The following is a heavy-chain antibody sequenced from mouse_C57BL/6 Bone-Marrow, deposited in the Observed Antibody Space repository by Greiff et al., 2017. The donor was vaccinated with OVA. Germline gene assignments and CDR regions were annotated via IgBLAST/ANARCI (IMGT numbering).Heavy chain of an antibody. J-gene: IGHJ2*01. V-gene: IGHV3-6*01. D-gene: IGHD1-1*01. CDR2: ISYDGSN. CDR1: GYSITSGYY. CDR3: ARRPTVVYFDY. Sequence: EVKLQESGPGLVKPSQSLSLTCSVTGYSITSGYYWNWIRQFPGNKLEWMGYISYDGSNNYNPSLKNRISITRDTSKNQFFLKLNSVTTEDTATYYCARRPTVVYFDYWGQGTTLTVSS.